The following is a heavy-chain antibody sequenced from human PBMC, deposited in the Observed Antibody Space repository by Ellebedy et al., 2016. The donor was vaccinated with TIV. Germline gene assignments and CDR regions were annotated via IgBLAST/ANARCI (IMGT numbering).Heavy chain of an antibody. J-gene: IGHJ4*02. CDR1: GFTFNSYA. Sequence: PGGSLRLSCAASGFTFNSYAMHWVRQAPGKGLEWVAVISYDGSSKYYADSVKGRFTISRDNSMTTLYLQMNSLRAEDTAVYYCARGGASSLPFDYWGQGTLVTVSS. V-gene: IGHV3-30-3*01. CDR2: ISYDGSSK. CDR3: ARGGASSLPFDY. D-gene: IGHD2-2*01.